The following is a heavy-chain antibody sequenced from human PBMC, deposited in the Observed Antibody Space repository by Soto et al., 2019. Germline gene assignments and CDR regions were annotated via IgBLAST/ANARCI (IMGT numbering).Heavy chain of an antibody. D-gene: IGHD2-15*01. Sequence: SVKVSCKASGGTFSSYTISWVRQAPGQGLEWMGRIISILGITNYAQRFQGRVTITADTSTSTVYMELSSLRSEDTAVYYCARVYCSGGSCYGIDYWGQGTLVTVSS. CDR3: ARVYCSGGSCYGIDY. V-gene: IGHV1-69*02. CDR2: IISILGIT. J-gene: IGHJ4*02. CDR1: GGTFSSYT.